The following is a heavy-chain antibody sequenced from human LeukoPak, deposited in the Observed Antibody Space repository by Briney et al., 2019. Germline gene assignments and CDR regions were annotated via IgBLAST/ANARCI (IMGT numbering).Heavy chain of an antibody. V-gene: IGHV3-53*05. D-gene: IGHD2-2*01. CDR2: IYSGGNT. Sequence: GGSLRLSCAASGFTFSSYWMSWVRQAPGKGLEWVSVIYSGGNTYYADSVKGRFTISRDNSKNTLYLEMNSLRAEDTAVYYCARCEPVGYCSSTSCYCDPWGQGTLVTVSS. J-gene: IGHJ5*02. CDR3: ARCEPVGYCSSTSCYCDP. CDR1: GFTFSSYW.